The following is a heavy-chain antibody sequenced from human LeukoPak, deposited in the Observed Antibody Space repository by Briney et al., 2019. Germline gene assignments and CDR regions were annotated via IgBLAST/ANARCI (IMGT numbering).Heavy chain of an antibody. CDR2: IYSGGST. CDR3: ASGPSRYDILTGYYDVGY. V-gene: IGHV3-66*01. CDR1: GFTVSSNY. Sequence: GSLRLSCAASGFTVSSNYMSWVRQAPGKGLEWVSVIYSGGSTYYADSVKGRFTISRDNSKNTLYLQMNSLRAENTAVYYCASGPSRYDILTGYYDVGYWGQGTLVTVSS. J-gene: IGHJ4*02. D-gene: IGHD3-9*01.